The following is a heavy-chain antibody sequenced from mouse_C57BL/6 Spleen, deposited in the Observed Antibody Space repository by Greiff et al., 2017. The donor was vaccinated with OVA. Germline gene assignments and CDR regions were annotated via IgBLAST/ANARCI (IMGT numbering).Heavy chain of an antibody. J-gene: IGHJ2*01. D-gene: IGHD1-1*01. CDR3: AREGGDFITTVGDY. CDR2: IHPNSGST. Sequence: QVQLQQPGAELVKPGASVKLSCKASGYTFTSYWMHWVKQRPGQGLEWIGMIHPNSGSTNYNEQFKSKATLTVDKSSSTAYMQLSRLTSEDSAVYYCAREGGDFITTVGDYWGQGTTLTVSS. CDR1: GYTFTSYW. V-gene: IGHV1-64*01.